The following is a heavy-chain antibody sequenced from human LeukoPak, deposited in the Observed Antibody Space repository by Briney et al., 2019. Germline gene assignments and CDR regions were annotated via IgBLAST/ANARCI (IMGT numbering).Heavy chain of an antibody. V-gene: IGHV4-39*07. CDR1: GGSISSSSYY. CDR2: IYYSGST. D-gene: IGHD4-17*01. CDR3: ARLVDTTVTNTLSAGEDYYGMDV. J-gene: IGHJ6*02. Sequence: PSETLSLTCTVSGGSISSSSYYWGWIRQPPGKGLEWIGSIYYSGSTYYNPSLKSRVTISVDTSKNQFSLKLSSVTAADTAVYYCARLVDTTVTNTLSAGEDYYGMDVWGQGTTVTVSS.